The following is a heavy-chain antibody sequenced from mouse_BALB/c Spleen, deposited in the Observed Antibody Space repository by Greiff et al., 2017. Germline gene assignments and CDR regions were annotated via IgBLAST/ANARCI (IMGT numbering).Heavy chain of an antibody. J-gene: IGHJ2*01. CDR1: GYTFTSYW. Sequence: VQLQQSGAELAKPGASVKMSCKASGYTFTSYWMHWVKQRPGQGLEWIGYINPSTGYTEYNQKFKDKATLTADKSSSTAYMQLSSLTSEDSAVYYCARVELYYCDYWGQGTTLTVSA. D-gene: IGHD4-1*01. CDR3: ARVELYYCDY. CDR2: INPSTGYT. V-gene: IGHV1-7*01.